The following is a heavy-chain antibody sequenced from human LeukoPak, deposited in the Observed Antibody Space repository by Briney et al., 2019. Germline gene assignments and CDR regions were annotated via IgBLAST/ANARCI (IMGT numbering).Heavy chain of an antibody. CDR1: GGTFSSYA. CDR2: IIPIFGTA. D-gene: IGHD5-18*01. Sequence: SVTVSCKASGGTFSSYAISWVRQAPGQGLEWMGVIIPIFGTANYAQKVQGRVTITADESTSTAYMKLSSLRSEDTAVYYCARDLLLEDTAMENWLDPWGQGTLVTVSS. J-gene: IGHJ5*02. V-gene: IGHV1-69*13. CDR3: ARDLLLEDTAMENWLDP.